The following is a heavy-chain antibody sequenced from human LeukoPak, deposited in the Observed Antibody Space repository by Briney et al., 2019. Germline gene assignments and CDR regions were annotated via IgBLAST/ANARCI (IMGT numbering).Heavy chain of an antibody. D-gene: IGHD5-18*01. Sequence: GGSLRLSCAASGFTFSSYSMNWVRQAPGKGLEWVSSISSSSSYIYYADSVKGRFTISRDNAKNSLYLRMNSLRAEDTAVYYCARDLYSYGYVGDYWGQGTLVTVSS. V-gene: IGHV3-21*01. CDR2: ISSSSSYI. J-gene: IGHJ4*02. CDR3: ARDLYSYGYVGDY. CDR1: GFTFSSYS.